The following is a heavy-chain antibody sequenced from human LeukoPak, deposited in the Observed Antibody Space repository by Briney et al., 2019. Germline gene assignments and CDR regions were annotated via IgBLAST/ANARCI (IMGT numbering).Heavy chain of an antibody. CDR2: ISPYDGDT. CDR1: GYTFAIYG. V-gene: IGHV1-18*01. D-gene: IGHD2-21*02. J-gene: IGHJ5*02. CDR3: ARDYCTRGGDCYKEDLFDP. Sequence: ASVKVSCKASGYTFAIYGISWVRQAPGQGPEWMAWISPYDGDTNYAQNFEGRVTMTTETSTSTAYMELRSLRSDDTAIYYCARDYCTRGGDCYKEDLFDPWGQGTLVTVSS.